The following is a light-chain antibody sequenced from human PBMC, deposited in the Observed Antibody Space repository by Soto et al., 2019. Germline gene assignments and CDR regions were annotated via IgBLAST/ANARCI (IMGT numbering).Light chain of an antibody. CDR1: QSISYN. J-gene: IGKJ2*01. V-gene: IGKV3-11*01. Sequence: EIVLTQSPATLSLSPGERATLSCRASQSISYNLAWYQQKPGQAPRLLIYDASNRATGVPARFSGSGSGTDFTLSISRLEPEDFAVYYCQQRGDWPLYTFGQGSRLEIK. CDR3: QQRGDWPLYT. CDR2: DAS.